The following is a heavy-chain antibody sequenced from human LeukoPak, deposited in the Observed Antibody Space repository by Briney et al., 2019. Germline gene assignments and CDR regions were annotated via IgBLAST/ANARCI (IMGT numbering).Heavy chain of an antibody. D-gene: IGHD4-23*01. V-gene: IGHV4-39*07. J-gene: IGHJ4*02. Sequence: SETLSLTCTVSGGSISTSNYYWGWIRQPPGKGLEWIGNIFYSGSTYYGPSLKSRLTISLDTSRNQFSLKLNSVTAADTAVYYCARGGLVRWYYFDYWGQGTLVTVSS. CDR1: GGSISTSNYY. CDR3: ARGGLVRWYYFDY. CDR2: IFYSGST.